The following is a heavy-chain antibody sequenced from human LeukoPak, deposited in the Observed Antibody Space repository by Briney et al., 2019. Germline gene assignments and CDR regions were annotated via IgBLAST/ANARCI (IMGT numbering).Heavy chain of an antibody. D-gene: IGHD6-13*01. Sequence: PGRSLRLSCAASGFTFDDYAMHWVRQAPGKGLEWVSGISWNSGSIDYADSVKGRFTISRDNAKNSLYLQMNSLRAEDTALYYCAKDLYSSSWYWFDPWGQGTLVTVSS. J-gene: IGHJ5*02. V-gene: IGHV3-9*01. CDR3: AKDLYSSSWYWFDP. CDR1: GFTFDDYA. CDR2: ISWNSGSI.